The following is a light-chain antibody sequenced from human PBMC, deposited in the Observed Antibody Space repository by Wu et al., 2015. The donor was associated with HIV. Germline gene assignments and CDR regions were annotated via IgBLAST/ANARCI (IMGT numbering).Light chain of an antibody. Sequence: EIVLTQSPGTLSLSPGERATLSCRASQTVSTNYLAWYQQKFGQPPRLLIYGTSNRATDVADRFRGSGSGTDFTLTINRLEPEDFAVYFCHQYHSSPTFGQGTKVEMK. CDR2: GTS. CDR1: QTVSTNY. J-gene: IGKJ1*01. CDR3: HQYHSSPT. V-gene: IGKV3-20*01.